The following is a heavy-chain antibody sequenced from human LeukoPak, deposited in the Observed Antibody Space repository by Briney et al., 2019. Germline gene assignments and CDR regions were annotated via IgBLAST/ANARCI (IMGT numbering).Heavy chain of an antibody. V-gene: IGHV3-74*01. CDR3: ASFGISWTSAY. Sequence: GGSLRLSCEASGFSFSRHWMHWIRQAPGKGLVWVARISDGGSYRSHVGSVEGRFTISRGNVRNILYLHMNDLRGEDTAVYYCASFGISWTSAYWGQGTLVTVSS. J-gene: IGHJ4*02. CDR2: ISDGGSYR. D-gene: IGHD2-21*01. CDR1: GFSFSRHW.